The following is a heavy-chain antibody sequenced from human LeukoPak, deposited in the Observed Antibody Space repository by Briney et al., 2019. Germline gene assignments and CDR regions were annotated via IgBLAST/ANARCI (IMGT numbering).Heavy chain of an antibody. CDR3: ARDDRSTRSSFGLDAYDV. CDR1: GFTFSNAW. CDR2: IKEDGSQR. D-gene: IGHD6-6*01. V-gene: IGHV3-7*01. J-gene: IGHJ3*01. Sequence: PGGSLRLSCAASGFTFSNAWMSWVRQAPGKGLDWVANIKEDGSQRYYVDSVKGRFTISRDNAKGSLYLQMNSLRAEDTAVYYCARDDRSTRSSFGLDAYDVWGQGTMATVSS.